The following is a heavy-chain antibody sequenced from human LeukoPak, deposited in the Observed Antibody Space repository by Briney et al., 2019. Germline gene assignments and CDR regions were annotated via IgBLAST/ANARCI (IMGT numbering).Heavy chain of an antibody. Sequence: SETLSLTCAVSGGSISSGGYSWSWIRQPPGKGLEWIGYIYHSGSTYYNPSLKSRVTISVDRSKNQFSLKLSSVTAADTAVYHCARDWYCSSTNWFDPWGQGTLVTVSS. D-gene: IGHD2-2*01. CDR1: GGSISSGGYS. J-gene: IGHJ5*02. CDR2: IYHSGST. CDR3: ARDWYCSSTNWFDP. V-gene: IGHV4-30-2*01.